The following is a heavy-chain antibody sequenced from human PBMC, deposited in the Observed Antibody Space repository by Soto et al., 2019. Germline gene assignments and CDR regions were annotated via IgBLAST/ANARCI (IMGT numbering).Heavy chain of an antibody. Sequence: SETLSLTCTVSGGSISSYYWSWIRQPPGKGLEWIGYIYYSGSTNYNPSLKSRVTISVDTSKNQFSLKLSSVTAADTAVYYCARHVAMITFGGVIVIREVDYWGQGTLVTVSS. V-gene: IGHV4-59*08. D-gene: IGHD3-16*02. J-gene: IGHJ4*02. CDR2: IYYSGST. CDR3: ARHVAMITFGGVIVIREVDY. CDR1: GGSISSYY.